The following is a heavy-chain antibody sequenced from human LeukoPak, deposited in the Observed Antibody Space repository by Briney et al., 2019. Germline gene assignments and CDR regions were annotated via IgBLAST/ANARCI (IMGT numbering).Heavy chain of an antibody. CDR2: IRYDGSNK. V-gene: IGHV3-30*02. D-gene: IGHD3-16*01. Sequence: GGSLRLSCAASGFTFSSYGMHWVRQAPGKGLEWVAFIRYDGSNKYFADSVKGRFTIARDNSKNTLYLQMNTLRDEDTAVYYCAKGDLYVGFDYWGQGTLVTVSS. J-gene: IGHJ4*02. CDR1: GFTFSSYG. CDR3: AKGDLYVGFDY.